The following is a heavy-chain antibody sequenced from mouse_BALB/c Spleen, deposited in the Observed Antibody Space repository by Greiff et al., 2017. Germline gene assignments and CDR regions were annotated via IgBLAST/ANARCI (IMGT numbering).Heavy chain of an antibody. D-gene: IGHD1-2*01. CDR1: GFTFSSYA. CDR3: ARTYGYYFDY. V-gene: IGHV5-6-5*01. Sequence: EVKLVESGGGLVKPGGSLKLSCAASGFTFSSYAMSWVRQTPEKRLEWVASISSGGSTYYPDSVKGRFTISRDNARNILYLQMSSLRSEDTAMYYCARTYGYYFDYWGQGTTLTVSS. CDR2: ISSGGST. J-gene: IGHJ2*01.